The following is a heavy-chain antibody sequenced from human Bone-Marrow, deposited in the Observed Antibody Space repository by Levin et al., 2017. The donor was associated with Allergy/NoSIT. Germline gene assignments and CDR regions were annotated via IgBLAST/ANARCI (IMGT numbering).Heavy chain of an antibody. V-gene: IGHV4-59*01. CDR2: IYYSGST. Sequence: GSLRLSCTVSGGSISSYYWSWIRQPPGKGLEWIGYIYYSGSTSYNPSLKSRVTISVDTSKNQFSLKLSSVTAADTAVYYCARVGEDGDYWGQGTLVTVSS. D-gene: IGHD3-16*01. J-gene: IGHJ4*02. CDR3: ARVGEDGDY. CDR1: GGSISSYY.